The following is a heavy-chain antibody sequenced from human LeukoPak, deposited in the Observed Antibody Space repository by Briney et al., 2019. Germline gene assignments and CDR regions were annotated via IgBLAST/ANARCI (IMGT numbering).Heavy chain of an antibody. CDR2: IKEDGSEK. CDR3: ARDGYATGSHDY. V-gene: IGHV3-7*04. J-gene: IGHJ4*02. D-gene: IGHD3-10*01. Sequence: GGSLRLSCAASGFTFSSYWMTWVRQAPGKGLEWLANIKEDGSEKSYVDSVKGRFTTSRDNAQNSLYLQMNSLRAEDTAVYFCARDGYATGSHDYWGQGTLVTVSS. CDR1: GFTFSSYW.